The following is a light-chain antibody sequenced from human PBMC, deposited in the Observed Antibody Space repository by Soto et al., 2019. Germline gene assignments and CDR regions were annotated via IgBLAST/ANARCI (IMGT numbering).Light chain of an antibody. CDR1: SSGVGTYNL. V-gene: IGLV2-23*02. J-gene: IGLJ1*01. CDR2: EVT. Sequence: QALLNEPASVSGCPGPSIPIPCSGTSSGVGTYNLVSWYQQYPGKAPRLMIYEVTKRPSGVSNRFSGSKSGNTASLTISGLQPEDEADYYCCSDAGSSSSIFGTGTKVTVL. CDR3: CSDAGSSSSI.